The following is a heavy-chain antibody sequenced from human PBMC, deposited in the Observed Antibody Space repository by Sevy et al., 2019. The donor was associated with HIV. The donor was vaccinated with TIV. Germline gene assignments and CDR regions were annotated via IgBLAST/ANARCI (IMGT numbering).Heavy chain of an antibody. J-gene: IGHJ6*02. Sequence: SETLSLTCTVSGGSISSYYWSWIRQPPGKGLEWIGYIFYSRSTNYNPSLKTRATISVDTSKNQFSLKLTSVTAADTAVYYCARAAPSYYYGVDVWGQGTTVTVSS. CDR2: IFYSRST. V-gene: IGHV4-59*01. CDR1: GGSISSYY. CDR3: ARAAPSYYYGVDV.